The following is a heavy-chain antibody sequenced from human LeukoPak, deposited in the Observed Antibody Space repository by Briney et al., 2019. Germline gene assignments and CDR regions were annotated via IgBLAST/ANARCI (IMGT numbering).Heavy chain of an antibody. V-gene: IGHV4-34*01. CDR1: GGSFSGYY. CDR2: INHSGST. D-gene: IGHD6-19*01. J-gene: IGHJ1*01. CDR3: ARGLSGIAVAADQYFQH. Sequence: SETLSLTCAVYGGSFSGYYWSWIRQPPGKGLEWIGEINHSGSTNYNPSLKSRVTVSVDTSKNQFSLKLSSVTAADTAVYHCARGLSGIAVAADQYFQHWGQGTLVTVSS.